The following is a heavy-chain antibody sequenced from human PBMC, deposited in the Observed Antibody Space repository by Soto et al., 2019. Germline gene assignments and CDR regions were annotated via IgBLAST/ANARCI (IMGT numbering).Heavy chain of an antibody. Sequence: EVQLVESGGGLVKPGGSLRLSCAASGFTFSSYSMNWVRQAPGKGLEWVSSISSSSSYIYYADSVKGRFTISRDNAKNSLYLQMNSLRAEDTAVYYCARVKEVGATKLPFDSWGQGTLVTVSS. V-gene: IGHV3-21*01. CDR3: ARVKEVGATKLPFDS. CDR2: ISSSSSYI. CDR1: GFTFSSYS. J-gene: IGHJ4*02. D-gene: IGHD1-26*01.